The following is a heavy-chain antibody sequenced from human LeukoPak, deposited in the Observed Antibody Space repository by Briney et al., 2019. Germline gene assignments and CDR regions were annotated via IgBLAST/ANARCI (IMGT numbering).Heavy chain of an antibody. V-gene: IGHV1-18*01. Sequence: ASVKVSCKASGYTFTSYGISWVRQAPGQGLEWMGWISAYNGNTNYAQELQGRVTMTTDTSTSTAYMELRSLRSDDTAVYYCARDRDYYDSSGYLRTFDYWGQGTLVTVSS. CDR3: ARDRDYYDSSGYLRTFDY. CDR2: ISAYNGNT. J-gene: IGHJ4*02. CDR1: GYTFTSYG. D-gene: IGHD3-22*01.